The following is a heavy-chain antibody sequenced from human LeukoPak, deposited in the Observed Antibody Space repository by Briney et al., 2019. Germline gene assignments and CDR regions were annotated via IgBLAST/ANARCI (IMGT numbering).Heavy chain of an antibody. J-gene: IGHJ5*02. Sequence: PSETLSLTCTVSGGSISSSSHYWGWVRQPPGKGLEWIGSIYYSGSTYYNPSLKSRVTISVDTSKNQFSLKLSSVTAADTAVYYCARVERRGYNWFDPWGQGTLVTVSS. V-gene: IGHV4-39*07. CDR1: GGSISSSSHY. CDR2: IYYSGST. CDR3: ARVERRGYNWFDP. D-gene: IGHD3-16*01.